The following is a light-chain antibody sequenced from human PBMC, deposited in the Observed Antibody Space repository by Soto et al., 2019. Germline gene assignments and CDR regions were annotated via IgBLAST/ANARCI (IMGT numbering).Light chain of an antibody. CDR3: SSYTSSSTLLDV. Sequence: QSVLTQPASVSGSPGQSITISCTGTSSDVGGYNYVSWYQQHPDKAPKLMIYDVSNRPSGVSNRFSGSKSGNTASLTISGLQAEDEADYYCSSYTSSSTLLDVFGTGTKVTVL. CDR1: SSDVGGYNY. J-gene: IGLJ1*01. CDR2: DVS. V-gene: IGLV2-14*01.